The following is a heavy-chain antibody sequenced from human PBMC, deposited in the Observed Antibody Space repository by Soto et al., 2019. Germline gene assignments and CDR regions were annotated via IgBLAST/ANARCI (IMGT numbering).Heavy chain of an antibody. CDR2: IYSGGST. J-gene: IGHJ4*02. D-gene: IGHD3-9*01. Sequence: GGSLRLSCAASGFTVSSNYMSWVRQAPGKGLEWVSVIYSGGSTYYAESVKGRFTISRDNSKNTLYLQMNSLRAEDTAVYYCARVRHILTGYYNFDYWGQGTLVTVSS. CDR1: GFTVSSNY. CDR3: ARVRHILTGYYNFDY. V-gene: IGHV3-66*01.